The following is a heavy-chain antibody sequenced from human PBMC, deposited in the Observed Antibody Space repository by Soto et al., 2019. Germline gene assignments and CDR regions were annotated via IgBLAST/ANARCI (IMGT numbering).Heavy chain of an antibody. D-gene: IGHD3-16*01. CDR3: AKGGFYYGMDV. CDR2: ISMDGNDK. V-gene: IGHV3-30-3*01. CDR1: GFTFNAYA. Sequence: QEQLVESGGGVVQPRRSLRLSCAASGFTFNAYAMYWVRRATGRGLEWVALISMDGNDKYFADSVKGRCPISRDNSKHTLYLQMNSLRPEDTAMYYCAKGGFYYGMDVWGQGTTVTVSS. J-gene: IGHJ6*02.